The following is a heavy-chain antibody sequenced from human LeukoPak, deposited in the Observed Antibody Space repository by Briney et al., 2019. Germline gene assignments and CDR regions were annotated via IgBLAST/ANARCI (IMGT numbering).Heavy chain of an antibody. Sequence: ASVKVSCKASGYTFTNYGITWVRQAPGQGLEWMGWISAYNGNTNYAQKLQGRVTMTTDTSTSTAYMELRSLRSDDTAVYYCARERIVVAAADYFDYWGQGTLVTVSS. CDR3: ARERIVVAAADYFDY. J-gene: IGHJ4*02. CDR1: GYTFTNYG. D-gene: IGHD6-13*01. CDR2: ISAYNGNT. V-gene: IGHV1-18*01.